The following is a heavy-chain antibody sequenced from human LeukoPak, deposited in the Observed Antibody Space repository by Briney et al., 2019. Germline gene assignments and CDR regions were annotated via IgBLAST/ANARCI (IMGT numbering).Heavy chain of an antibody. V-gene: IGHV1-69*05. CDR1: GGTFSSYA. J-gene: IGHJ1*01. CDR3: ARASSSGYYWFQN. CDR2: IIPILGSS. D-gene: IGHD3-22*01. Sequence: SVKVSCKASGGTFSSYAISWVRQAPGQGLEWMGGIIPILGSSNYAQKFQGRVTITTDESTSIVYMELSSLSSEDTAVYYCARASSSGYYWFQNWGQGTLVTVSS.